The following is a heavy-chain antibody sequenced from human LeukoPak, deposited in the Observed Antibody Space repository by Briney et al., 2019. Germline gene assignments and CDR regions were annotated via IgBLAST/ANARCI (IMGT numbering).Heavy chain of an antibody. D-gene: IGHD2-2*03. CDR2: IIPIFGTA. CDR1: GGTFSSYA. Sequence: SVKVSCKASGGTFSSYAISRVRQAPGQGLEWMGGIIPIFGTANYAQKFQGRVTITADESTSTAYMELSSLRSEDTAVYYCASPYGYCSSTSCSTYYYYGMDVWGQGTTVTVSS. V-gene: IGHV1-69*01. J-gene: IGHJ6*02. CDR3: ASPYGYCSSTSCSTYYYYGMDV.